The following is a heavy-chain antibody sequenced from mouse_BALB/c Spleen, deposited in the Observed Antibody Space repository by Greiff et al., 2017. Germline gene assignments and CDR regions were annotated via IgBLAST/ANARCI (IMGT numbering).Heavy chain of an antibody. V-gene: IGHV1-9*01. CDR1: GYTFSSYW. J-gene: IGHJ1*01. D-gene: IGHD2-4*01. CDR3: ARLHDYDVGYWYFDV. Sequence: VQLQESGAELMKPGASVKISCKATGYTFSSYWIEWVKQRPGHGLEWIGEILPGSGSTNYNEKFKGKATFTADTSSNTAYMQLSSLTSEDSAVYYCARLHDYDVGYWYFDVWGAGTTVTVSS. CDR2: ILPGSGST.